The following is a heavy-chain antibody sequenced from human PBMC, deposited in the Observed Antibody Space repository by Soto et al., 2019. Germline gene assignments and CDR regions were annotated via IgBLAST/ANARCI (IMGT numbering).Heavy chain of an antibody. Sequence: GGSLRLSCAASGFTFSSYWMHWVRQAPGKGLVWVSRINSDGSSTSYADSVKGRFTISRDNAKNTLYLQMNSLRAEDTAVYYCARAVGEYCSSTSCYTDYYYGMDVWGQGTTVTVPS. D-gene: IGHD2-2*02. CDR3: ARAVGEYCSSTSCYTDYYYGMDV. CDR2: INSDGSST. CDR1: GFTFSSYW. V-gene: IGHV3-74*01. J-gene: IGHJ6*02.